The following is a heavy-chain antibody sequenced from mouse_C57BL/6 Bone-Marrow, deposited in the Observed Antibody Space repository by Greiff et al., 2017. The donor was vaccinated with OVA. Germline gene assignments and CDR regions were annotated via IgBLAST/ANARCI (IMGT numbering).Heavy chain of an antibody. CDR3: ARERYYGSWYFDV. V-gene: IGHV5-16*01. J-gene: IGHJ1*03. CDR2: INYDGSST. D-gene: IGHD1-1*01. CDR1: GFTFSDYY. Sequence: EVKVVESEGGLVQPGSSMKLSCTASGFTFSDYYMAWVRQVPEKGLEWVANINYDGSSTYYLDSLKSRFIISRDNAKNIRYLQMSSLKSEDTATDYCARERYYGSWYFDVWGTGTTVTVSS.